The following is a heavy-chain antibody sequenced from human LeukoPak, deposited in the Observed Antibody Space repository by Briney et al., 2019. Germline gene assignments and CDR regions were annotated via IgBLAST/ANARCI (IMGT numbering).Heavy chain of an antibody. J-gene: IGHJ4*02. V-gene: IGHV3-74*01. CDR3: ARDTGYCGGDCPFDY. D-gene: IGHD2-21*02. CDR2: INSDGSST. CDR1: GFTFSSYW. Sequence: GGSLRLSCAASGFTFSSYWMHWVRPAPGKGLVWVSRINSDGSSTSYADSVKGRFTISRDNAKNTLYLQMNNLRAEDTAVYYCARDTGYCGGDCPFDYWGQGTLVTVSS.